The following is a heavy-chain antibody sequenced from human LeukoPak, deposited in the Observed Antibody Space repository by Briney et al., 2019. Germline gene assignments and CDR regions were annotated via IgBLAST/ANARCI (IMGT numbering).Heavy chain of an antibody. CDR1: GGSFSGYY. D-gene: IGHD5-24*01. V-gene: IGHV4-34*01. Sequence: SETLSLTCAVYGGSFSGYYWSWIRPPPGKGLEWVGETNQSGSTNYNPSLKSRVTISVDTSKNQFSLKLSSVTAADRAVYYCARERRWRQARPLTYYFDYWGQGTLVTVSS. CDR2: TNQSGST. J-gene: IGHJ4*02. CDR3: ARERRWRQARPLTYYFDY.